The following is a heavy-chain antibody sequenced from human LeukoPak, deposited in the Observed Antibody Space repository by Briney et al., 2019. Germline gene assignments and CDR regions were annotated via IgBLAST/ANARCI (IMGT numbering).Heavy chain of an antibody. CDR2: ISYDGSNK. J-gene: IGHJ4*02. D-gene: IGHD4-17*01. CDR3: AKVSSYGDYSLGY. Sequence: GGSLRLSCAASGFTFSSYGMHWVRQAPGKGLEWVAVISYDGSNKYYVDSVKGRFTISRDNSKNTLYLQMNSLGAEDTAVYYCAKVSSYGDYSLGYWGQGTLVTVSS. V-gene: IGHV3-30*18. CDR1: GFTFSSYG.